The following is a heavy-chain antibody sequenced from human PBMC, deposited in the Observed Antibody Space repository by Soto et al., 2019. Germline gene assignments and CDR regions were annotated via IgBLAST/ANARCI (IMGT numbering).Heavy chain of an antibody. Sequence: NPGGSLRLSCAASGFTFSSYSMNWVRQAPGKGLEWVSSISSSSSYIYYADSVKGRFTISRDNAKNSLYLQMNSLRAEDTAVYYCARSGYCSSTSCPFDYWGQGTLVTVSS. CDR1: GFTFSSYS. V-gene: IGHV3-21*01. CDR2: ISSSSSYI. CDR3: ARSGYCSSTSCPFDY. J-gene: IGHJ4*02. D-gene: IGHD2-2*01.